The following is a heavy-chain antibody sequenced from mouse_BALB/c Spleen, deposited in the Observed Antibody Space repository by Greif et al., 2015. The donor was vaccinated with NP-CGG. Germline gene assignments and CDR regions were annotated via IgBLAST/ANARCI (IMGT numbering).Heavy chain of an antibody. V-gene: IGHV1S127*01. CDR1: GHTFTSYW. CDR3: ARNYGGYLDY. CDR2: IDSSNSET. D-gene: IGHD1-1*01. J-gene: IGHJ2*01. Sequence: QVQLQQSGPDLVRPGASVKMSCKASGHTFTSYWLHWVTQRPGPGLEWIGMIDSSNSETRLNQKFKDKATLNVDKSSNTAYMQLSSLTSEDSAVYYCARNYGGYLDYWRQGTTLTVSS.